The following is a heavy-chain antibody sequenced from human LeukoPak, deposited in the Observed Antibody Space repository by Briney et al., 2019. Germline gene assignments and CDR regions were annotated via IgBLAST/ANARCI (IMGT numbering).Heavy chain of an antibody. CDR1: GFTVSSYW. J-gene: IGHJ4*02. D-gene: IGHD3-10*01. CDR2: INRDGRTI. CDR3: ARDFGGNSDY. V-gene: IGHV3-74*01. Sequence: GGSLRLSCAASGFTVSSYWMHWVRQAPGKGLVWVSRINRDGRTISYAGSVKGRFTISRDNAKNTLYLQMNSLRSEDTAVYYCARDFGGNSDYWGQGTLVTVSS.